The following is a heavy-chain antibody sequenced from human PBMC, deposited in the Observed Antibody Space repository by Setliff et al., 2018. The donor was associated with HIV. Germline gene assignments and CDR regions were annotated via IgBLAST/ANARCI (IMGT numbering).Heavy chain of an antibody. V-gene: IGHV4-61*10. CDR3: ARQLSNSLDY. CDR2: VYVAGTV. D-gene: IGHD1-1*01. CDR1: GGSMSSGSYS. Sequence: PSETLSLTCSVSGGSMSSGSYSWTWLRQPAGKEPELIGHVYVAGTVIYNPSLASRLPISIVPSMTTDTSIHTAYMELSGVRSDDTAVYFCARQLSNSLDYWGQGTLVTVSS. J-gene: IGHJ4*02.